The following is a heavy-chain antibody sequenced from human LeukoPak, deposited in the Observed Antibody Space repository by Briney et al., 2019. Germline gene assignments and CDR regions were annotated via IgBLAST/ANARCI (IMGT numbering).Heavy chain of an antibody. CDR1: GGSISSYY. V-gene: IGHV4-4*09. J-gene: IGHJ6*03. CDR2: IYTSGST. Sequence: SETLSLTCTVSGGSISSYYWSWIRQPPGKGLEWIGYIYTSGSTNYNPSLKSRVTISVDTSKNQFSLKLSSVTAADTAVYYCARHIVENSLYYYYYHMEVWGKGTTVTVSS. D-gene: IGHD5-24*01. CDR3: ARHIVENSLYYYYYHMEV.